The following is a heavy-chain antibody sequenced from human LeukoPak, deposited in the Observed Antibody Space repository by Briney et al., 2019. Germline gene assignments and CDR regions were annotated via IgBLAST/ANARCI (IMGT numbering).Heavy chain of an antibody. V-gene: IGHV3-9*01. CDR1: GFTFDDYA. CDR2: ISWNSGSI. CDR3: AKGGITMVRGVPGTSAYYGMDV. D-gene: IGHD3-10*01. Sequence: GRSLRLSCAASGFTFDDYAMHWVRQAPGKGLEWVSGISWNSGSIGYADSVKGRFTISRDNAKNSLYLQMNSLRAEDTASYYCAKGGITMVRGVPGTSAYYGMDVWGQGTTVTVSS. J-gene: IGHJ6*02.